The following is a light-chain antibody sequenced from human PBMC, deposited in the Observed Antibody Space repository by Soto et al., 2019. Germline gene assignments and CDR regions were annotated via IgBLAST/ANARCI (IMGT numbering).Light chain of an antibody. CDR3: AAWDDSLSGWV. Sequence: QSVLTQPPSASGTPGQRVTISCSGSSSHIGRNTVNWYQQLPGRAPKLLIHSNNQRPSGVPDRFSGSKSGTSASLAISGLQSDDEADYYCAAWDDSLSGWVFGGGTQLTVL. J-gene: IGLJ3*02. CDR1: SSHIGRNT. CDR2: SNN. V-gene: IGLV1-44*01.